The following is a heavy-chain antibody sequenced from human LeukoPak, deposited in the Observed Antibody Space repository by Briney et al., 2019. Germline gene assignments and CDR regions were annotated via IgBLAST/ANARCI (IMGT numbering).Heavy chain of an antibody. Sequence: SVKVSCKASGGTFSSYAISWVRQAPGQGLEWMGRIIPIFGTANYAQKFQGGVTITTDESTSTAYMELSSLRSEDTAVYYCARDGCSGGSCYPDKAYYYYYMDVWGKGTTVTVSS. D-gene: IGHD2-15*01. CDR3: ARDGCSGGSCYPDKAYYYYYMDV. CDR1: GGTFSSYA. J-gene: IGHJ6*03. CDR2: IIPIFGTA. V-gene: IGHV1-69*05.